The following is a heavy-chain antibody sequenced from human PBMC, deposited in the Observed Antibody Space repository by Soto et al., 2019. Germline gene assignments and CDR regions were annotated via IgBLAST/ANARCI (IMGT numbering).Heavy chain of an antibody. CDR1: GGSISSGDYY. D-gene: IGHD3-22*01. CDR2: IYYSGST. V-gene: IGHV4-30-4*01. CDR3: ARALDDSSGYYGGLGY. J-gene: IGHJ4*02. Sequence: QVQLQESGPGLVKPSQTLSLTCTVSGGSISSGDYYWSWIRQPPGKGLEWIGYIYYSGSTYYNPSLKSRLTISVDTSKNQLSLKLTSLTAADTAVYYCARALDDSSGYYGGLGYWGQGTLVTVSS.